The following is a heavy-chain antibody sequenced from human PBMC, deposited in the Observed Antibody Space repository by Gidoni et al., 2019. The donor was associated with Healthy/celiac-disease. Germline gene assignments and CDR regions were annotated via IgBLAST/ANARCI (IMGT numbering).Heavy chain of an antibody. CDR2: ISYDGSNK. CDR1: GFTFSSYG. D-gene: IGHD3-22*01. V-gene: IGHV3-30*18. CDR3: AKDGDDYYDSSGYYTVGGMDV. Sequence: QVQLVESGGGVVQPGRSLRLSCAASGFTFSSYGMHRVRQAPGKGLEWVAVISYDGSNKYYADAVKGRFTISRDNSKNTLYLQMNSLRAEDTAVYYCAKDGDDYYDSSGYYTVGGMDVWGQGTTVTVSS. J-gene: IGHJ6*02.